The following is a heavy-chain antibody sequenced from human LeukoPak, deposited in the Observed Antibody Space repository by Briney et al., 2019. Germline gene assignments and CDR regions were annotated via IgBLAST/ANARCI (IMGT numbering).Heavy chain of an antibody. J-gene: IGHJ4*02. Sequence: SGGSLRLSCAASGFTFSVYAMSWVRQAPGKGLEWVSGISGGGASTYYADSVQGRFTISRDNSKNTLYLQMNSLRADDTAVYYCAKDGDGSGWFFDYWGQGTLVTVSS. V-gene: IGHV3-23*01. CDR2: ISGGGAST. D-gene: IGHD6-19*01. CDR3: AKDGDGSGWFFDY. CDR1: GFTFSVYA.